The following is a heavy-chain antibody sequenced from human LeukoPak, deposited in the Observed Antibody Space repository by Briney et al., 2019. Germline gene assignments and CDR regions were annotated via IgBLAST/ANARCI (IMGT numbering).Heavy chain of an antibody. CDR2: IYPDDSDT. CDR3: ARQIIAAAGDAFDI. D-gene: IGHD6-13*01. V-gene: IGHV5-51*01. J-gene: IGHJ3*02. CDR1: GYSFTSYW. Sequence: KTGESLKISCTGSGYSFTSYWIGWVRQMPGKGLELMGIIYPDDSDTSYSPSFQGQVTISADKSISTAYLQWSSLKASDTAMYYCARQIIAAAGDAFDIWGQGTMVTVSS.